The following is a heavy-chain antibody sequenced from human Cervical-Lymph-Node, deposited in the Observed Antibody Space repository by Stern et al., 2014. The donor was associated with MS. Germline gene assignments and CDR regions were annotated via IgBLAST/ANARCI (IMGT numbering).Heavy chain of an antibody. CDR3: TSLSGPLDS. D-gene: IGHD3-10*01. Sequence: QVQLMQSGAEVKKPGASVKVSCKASGHTFAVHWVRQAPGQRLEWMGSIITGNGDTNYSQKFQGRVTITRDTFASTAYMELRSLRSEDTAVYYCTSLSGPLDSWGQGTLVTVSS. J-gene: IGHJ5*01. V-gene: IGHV1-3*04. CDR2: IITGNGDT. CDR1: GHTFA.